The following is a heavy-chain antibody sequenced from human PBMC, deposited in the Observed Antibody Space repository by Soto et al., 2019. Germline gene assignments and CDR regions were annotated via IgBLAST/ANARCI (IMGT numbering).Heavy chain of an antibody. CDR1: GAYVSDFS. J-gene: IGHJ1*01. Sequence: QVQQLESGPGLVKPWDTLSLTCTVSGAYVSDFSWSWIRQPAGKGLEWIGRITVNGITQYTPSFRSRVTMSMDTSRNQFSLNLKSATAADTALYYCARESGENWTSEAHWGQGTLVTVSS. D-gene: IGHD1-1*01. CDR3: ARESGENWTSEAH. CDR2: ITVNGIT. V-gene: IGHV4-4*07.